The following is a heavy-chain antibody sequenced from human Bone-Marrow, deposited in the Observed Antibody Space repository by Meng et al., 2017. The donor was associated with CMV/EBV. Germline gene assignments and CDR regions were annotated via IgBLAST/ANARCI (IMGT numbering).Heavy chain of an antibody. J-gene: IGHJ6*02. Sequence: SVKVSCKASGGTFSSYAISWVRQAPGQGLEWMGGIIPILGIANYAQKFQGRVTITADKSTSTAYMELSSLRSEDTAVYYCASPGGSLSYYGMDVWGQGTTVTISS. D-gene: IGHD3-16*01. V-gene: IGHV1-69*10. CDR3: ASPGGSLSYYGMDV. CDR1: GGTFSSYA. CDR2: IIPILGIA.